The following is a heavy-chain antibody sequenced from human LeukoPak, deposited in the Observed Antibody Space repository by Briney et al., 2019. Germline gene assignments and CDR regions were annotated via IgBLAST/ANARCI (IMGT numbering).Heavy chain of an antibody. CDR1: GGSISSYY. CDR2: IYYSGST. Sequence: NPPETLSLTCTVSGGSISSYYWSWIRQPPGKGLEWIGYIYYSGSTNYNPSLKSRVTISVDTSKNQFSLKLSSVTAADTAVYYCARHASYDVTKRGLGRRYYYYGMDVWGQGTTVTVSS. CDR3: ARHASYDVTKRGLGRRYYYYGMDV. D-gene: IGHD3-22*01. J-gene: IGHJ6*02. V-gene: IGHV4-59*08.